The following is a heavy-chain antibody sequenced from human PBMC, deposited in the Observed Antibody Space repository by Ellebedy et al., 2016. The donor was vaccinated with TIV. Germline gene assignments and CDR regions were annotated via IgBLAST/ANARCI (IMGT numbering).Heavy chain of an antibody. J-gene: IGHJ4*02. Sequence: GGSLRLXXVASGFMFSNYAMAWVRLAPGTGLDWVSIIRASGGRTNYENSVRGRFTISRDNSKNTLYLQMNSLRAEDTAVYYCAKDQTFLVPAAIGTGFDYWGQGTLVTVSS. CDR1: GFMFSNYA. CDR3: AKDQTFLVPAAIGTGFDY. CDR2: IRASGGRT. V-gene: IGHV3-23*01. D-gene: IGHD2-2*01.